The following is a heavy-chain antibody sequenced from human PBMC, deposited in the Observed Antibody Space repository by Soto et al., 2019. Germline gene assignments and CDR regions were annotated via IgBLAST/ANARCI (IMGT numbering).Heavy chain of an antibody. Sequence: QVQLVQSGAEVKKPGSSVKVSCKASGGTFSTSAISWVRQAPGQGLEWVGGIMPVFPTPDYAQKFQGRVTITADKSTTTAYLELTSLRTDDMAVYYCARDKDRLQLGGNYYYFLDVWGQGTAITVSS. CDR2: IMPVFPTP. D-gene: IGHD1-1*01. CDR3: ARDKDRLQLGGNYYYFLDV. V-gene: IGHV1-69*14. J-gene: IGHJ6*02. CDR1: GGTFSTSA.